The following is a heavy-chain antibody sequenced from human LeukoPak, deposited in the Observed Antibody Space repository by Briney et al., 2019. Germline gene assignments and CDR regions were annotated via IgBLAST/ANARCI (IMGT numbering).Heavy chain of an antibody. J-gene: IGHJ4*02. D-gene: IGHD4-17*01. CDR2: IYYSGNT. V-gene: IGHV4-39*01. CDR1: GGSISTSAYY. Sequence: SETLSLTCIVSGGSISTSAYYWGWIRQPPGEGLQWIGSIYYSGNTYYNSSLKSRVTISVDTSTSQFSLRLSSVTAADTAVYYCARGDYGDYEQTYYFDYWGQGTLVSVSS. CDR3: ARGDYGDYEQTYYFDY.